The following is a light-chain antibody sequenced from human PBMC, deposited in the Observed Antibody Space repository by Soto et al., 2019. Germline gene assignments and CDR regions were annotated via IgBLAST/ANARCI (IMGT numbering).Light chain of an antibody. Sequence: EIVLTQSPGTLSLSPGERATLSCRASQAVSSSYLAWYQQKLGQAPRLLIYGASSRATGIPDRFSGSGSGTDFTLTISRPEPEDFAVYYCQQYGSSPPMYTFGQGTKLEIK. CDR3: QQYGSSPPMYT. J-gene: IGKJ2*01. V-gene: IGKV3-20*01. CDR1: QAVSSSY. CDR2: GAS.